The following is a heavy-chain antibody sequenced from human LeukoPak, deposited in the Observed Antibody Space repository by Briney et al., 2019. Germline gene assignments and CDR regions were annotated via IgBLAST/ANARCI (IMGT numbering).Heavy chain of an antibody. Sequence: ASVKVSCKASGYTFTGYYMHWVRQAPGRGLEWMGWINPNSGGTNYAQKFQGRVTMTRDTSISTAYMELSRLRSDDTAVYYCARVPAGCYYYGMDVWGQGTTVTVSS. CDR2: INPNSGGT. CDR1: GYTFTGYY. J-gene: IGHJ6*02. V-gene: IGHV1-2*02. CDR3: ARVPAGCYYYGMDV.